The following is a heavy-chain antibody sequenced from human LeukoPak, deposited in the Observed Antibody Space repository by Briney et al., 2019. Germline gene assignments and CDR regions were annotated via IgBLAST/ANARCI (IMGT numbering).Heavy chain of an antibody. Sequence: PGGSLRLSCAASGFTVSSNYMSWVRQAPRKGLEWVSVIYSGGSTYYADSVKGRFTISRDNSKNTLYLQMNSLRAEDTAVYYCAKVVLPLEVRGEEWFDPWGQGTLVTVSS. V-gene: IGHV3-53*05. CDR2: IYSGGST. D-gene: IGHD3-10*01. CDR3: AKVVLPLEVRGEEWFDP. J-gene: IGHJ5*02. CDR1: GFTVSSNY.